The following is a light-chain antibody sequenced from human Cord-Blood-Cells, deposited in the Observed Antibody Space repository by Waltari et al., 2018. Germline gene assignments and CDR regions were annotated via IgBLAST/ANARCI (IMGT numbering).Light chain of an antibody. CDR1: QSISSY. Sequence: DIQMTQSPSSLSASVGDRVTITCRASQSISSYLNWYQQKPGKAPKLLIYAASSLQSWVPSSFSCIVSETDVTLTIRSRQPEDFATYYCQQSYSTPLSFSGRTNTEIK. CDR2: AAS. CDR3: QQSYSTPLS. V-gene: IGKV1-39*01. J-gene: IGKJ4*01.